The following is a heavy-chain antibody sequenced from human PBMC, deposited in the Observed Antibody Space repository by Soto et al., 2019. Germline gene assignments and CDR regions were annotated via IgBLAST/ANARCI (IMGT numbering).Heavy chain of an antibody. D-gene: IGHD2-2*01. V-gene: IGHV1-8*01. J-gene: IGHJ4*02. CDR3: ARGQTDIVVVPASSNFDY. CDR1: GYTFTSYD. Sequence: ASVKVSCKASGYTFTSYDINWVRQATGQGLEWMGWMNPNSGNTGYAQKFQGRVTMTRNTSISTAYMELSSLRSEDTAVYYCARGQTDIVVVPASSNFDYWGQGTLVTVSS. CDR2: MNPNSGNT.